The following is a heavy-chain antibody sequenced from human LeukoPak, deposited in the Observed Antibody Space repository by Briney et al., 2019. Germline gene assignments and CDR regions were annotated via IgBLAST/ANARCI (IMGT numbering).Heavy chain of an antibody. CDR1: GGSFSGYY. CDR3: ARVKLLRYFDWPNYFDY. CDR2: INHSGST. J-gene: IGHJ4*02. D-gene: IGHD3-9*01. Sequence: SETLSLTCAVYGGSFSGYYWSWLRQPPGKGLEWIGEINHSGSTNYNPSLKSRVTISVDTSKNQFSLKLSSVTAADTAVYYCARVKLLRYFDWPNYFDYWGQGTLVTVSS. V-gene: IGHV4-34*01.